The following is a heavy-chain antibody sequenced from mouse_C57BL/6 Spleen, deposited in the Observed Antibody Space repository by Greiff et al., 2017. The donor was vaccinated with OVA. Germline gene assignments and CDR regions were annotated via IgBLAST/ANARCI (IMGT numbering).Heavy chain of an antibody. J-gene: IGHJ3*01. CDR1: GYNFTSYW. CDR2: IDPSDSYT. Sequence: QVQLQQPGAELVKPGASVKLSCKASGYNFTSYWMQWVKQRPGQGLEWIGEIDPSDSYTNYNQKFKGKATLTVDTSSSTAYMQLSSLTSEDSAVYYCARMFAYWGQGTLVTVSA. V-gene: IGHV1-50*01. CDR3: ARMFAY.